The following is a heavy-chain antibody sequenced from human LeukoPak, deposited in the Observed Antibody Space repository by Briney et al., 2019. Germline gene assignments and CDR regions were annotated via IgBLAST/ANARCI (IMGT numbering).Heavy chain of an antibody. Sequence: SQTLSLTCTVSGGSTSSGSYYWSWIRQPAGKGLEWIGRIYTSGSTNYNPSLKSRVTISVDTSKNQFSLKLSSVTAADTAVYYCARDQRWNAIVVVPAAIQHNWFDPWGQGTLVTVSP. D-gene: IGHD2-2*02. CDR1: GGSTSSGSYY. CDR2: IYTSGST. V-gene: IGHV4-61*02. CDR3: ARDQRWNAIVVVPAAIQHNWFDP. J-gene: IGHJ5*02.